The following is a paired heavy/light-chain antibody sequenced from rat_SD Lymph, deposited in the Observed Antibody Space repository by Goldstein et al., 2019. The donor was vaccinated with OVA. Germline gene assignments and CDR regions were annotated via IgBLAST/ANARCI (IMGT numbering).Light chain of an antibody. CDR3: QQSRNDPRT. J-gene: IGKJ1*01. V-gene: IGKV3S10*01. Sequence: DTVLTQTPALAVSLGQRVTISCKASESVSSSMYSYIHWYQQKPGQQPKLLIYRASNLESGVPARFSGSGSGTDFTLNIDPVETGDIATYFCQQSRNDPRTFGGGTKLELK. CDR1: ESVSSS. CDR2: RAS.
Heavy chain of an antibody. D-gene: IGHD1-3*01. CDR1: GFTFSNYY. CDR2: VNTGGDST. CDR3: TTDSFNYGRYGGGWFAY. J-gene: IGHJ3*01. V-gene: IGHV5-27*01. Sequence: EVQLVESGGGLVQPGRSLKLSCAASGFTFSNYYMAWVRQAPTKGLEWVANVNTGGDSTYYRDSVKGRFTISRDNAKSTLYLQMDSLRSEDTATYYCTTDSFNYGRYGGGWFAYWGQGTLVTVSS.